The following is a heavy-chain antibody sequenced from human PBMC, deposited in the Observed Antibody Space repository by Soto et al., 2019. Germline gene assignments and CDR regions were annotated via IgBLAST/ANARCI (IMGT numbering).Heavy chain of an antibody. D-gene: IGHD6-19*01. CDR1: GYTFTSYA. J-gene: IGHJ4*02. V-gene: IGHV1-3*01. CDR3: ARDLQAPIAVAGLFDY. CDR2: INAGNGNT. Sequence: QVQLVQSGAEVKKPGASVKVSCKASGYTFTSYAMHWVRQAPGQRLEWMGWINAGNGNTKYSQKFQGRVTITRDTSASTAYMELSSLRSEDTAVYYCARDLQAPIAVAGLFDYWGQGTLVTVSS.